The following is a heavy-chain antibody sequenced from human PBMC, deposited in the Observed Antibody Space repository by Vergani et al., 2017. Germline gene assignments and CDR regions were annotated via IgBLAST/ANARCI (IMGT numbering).Heavy chain of an antibody. J-gene: IGHJ4*02. CDR3: AIVTGCYDSSGYYLDY. CDR2: FDPEHGEV. Sequence: QVQLVQSGSEVRKPGASVKVSCQVSGYSLTELTIHWVRQAPGKGLEWMGGFDPEHGEVTFAHHIQGSVTMTEDRSTDTAYMELSSLRPEDTALYYCAIVTGCYDSSGYYLDYWGQGTLVTVSS. V-gene: IGHV1-24*01. CDR1: GYSLTELT. D-gene: IGHD3-22*01.